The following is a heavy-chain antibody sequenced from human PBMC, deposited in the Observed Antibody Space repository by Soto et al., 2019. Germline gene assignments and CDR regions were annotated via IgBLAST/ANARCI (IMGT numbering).Heavy chain of an antibody. D-gene: IGHD5-12*01. J-gene: IGHJ6*03. Sequence: ASVKVSCKASGGTFSSYTISWVRQAPGQGLEWMGRIIPILGIANYAQKFQGRVTITADKSTSTAYMELSSLRSEDTAVYYCARNLVREMSVATMRDYYYYYYMDVWGKGTTVTVSS. CDR1: GGTFSSYT. CDR3: ARNLVREMSVATMRDYYYYYYMDV. CDR2: IIPILGIA. V-gene: IGHV1-69*02.